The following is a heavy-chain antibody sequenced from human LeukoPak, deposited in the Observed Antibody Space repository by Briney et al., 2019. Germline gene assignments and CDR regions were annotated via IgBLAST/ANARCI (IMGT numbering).Heavy chain of an antibody. D-gene: IGHD3/OR15-3a*01. V-gene: IGHV3-30*02. CDR2: IRYDGSKK. CDR3: VRTGETERFEY. Sequence: TGGSLRLSCAASGFTFSNYGMHWVRQAPGKGLEWVALIRYDGSKKDYGDSVKGRFTISRDNSKNMVYLQMNSPRVEDTAMYYCVRTGETERFEYWGQGALVTVSS. J-gene: IGHJ4*02. CDR1: GFTFSNYG.